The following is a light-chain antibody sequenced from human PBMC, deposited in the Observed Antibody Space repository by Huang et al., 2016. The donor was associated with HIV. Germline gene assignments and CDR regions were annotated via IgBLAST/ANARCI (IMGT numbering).Light chain of an antibody. J-gene: IGKJ2*01. CDR3: TQTTEFPYT. Sequence: DIVMTQTPLSSPVTLGQPASISFRSSQSLVQQYGKTYLSWLHQRPGQPPRLLIYQISKRFSGVPDRFSGSGAGTDFTLKISRVEAEDVGVYFCTQTTEFPYTFGQGTKLEIK. V-gene: IGKV2-24*01. CDR2: QIS. CDR1: QSLVQQYGKTY.